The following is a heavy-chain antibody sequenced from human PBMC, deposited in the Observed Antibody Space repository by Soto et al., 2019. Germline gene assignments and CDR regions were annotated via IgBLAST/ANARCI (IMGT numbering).Heavy chain of an antibody. CDR2: INPNSGDT. CDR1: GYTFTGYY. Sequence: ASVKVSCKASGYTFTGYYMHWVRQAPGQGLEWMGWINPNSGDTNYAQKFQGRVTMTRDTSISTAYMELSRLRSDDTAVYYCARDQIIVVVPAAINGGFDPWGQGTLVTVSS. D-gene: IGHD2-2*01. J-gene: IGHJ5*02. V-gene: IGHV1-2*02. CDR3: ARDQIIVVVPAAINGGFDP.